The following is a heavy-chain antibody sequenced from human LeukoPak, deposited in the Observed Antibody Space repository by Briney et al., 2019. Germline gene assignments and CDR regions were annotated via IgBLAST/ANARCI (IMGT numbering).Heavy chain of an antibody. CDR2: MNPNSGNT. CDR1: GYTFTSYD. D-gene: IGHD6-19*01. V-gene: IGHV1-8*01. Sequence: GASVKVSCKASGYTFTSYDINWVRQATGQGLEWMGWMNPNSGNTGYAQKFQGRVTITRNTSISTAYMELSSLRSEDTAVYYCARAVAGIGGLYYFDYWGQGTLVTVSS. J-gene: IGHJ4*02. CDR3: ARAVAGIGGLYYFDY.